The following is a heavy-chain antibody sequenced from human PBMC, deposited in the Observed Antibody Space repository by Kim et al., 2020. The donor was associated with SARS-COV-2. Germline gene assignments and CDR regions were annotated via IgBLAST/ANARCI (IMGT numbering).Heavy chain of an antibody. D-gene: IGHD3-3*01. CDR3: TTRLWQLGGLVDP. J-gene: IGHJ5*02. V-gene: IGHV3-15*01. Sequence: STAPVKSSSTISRDESKTPLYLQMNSLKPEDTAVYYCTTRLWQLGGLVDPWGQGTLVTVSS.